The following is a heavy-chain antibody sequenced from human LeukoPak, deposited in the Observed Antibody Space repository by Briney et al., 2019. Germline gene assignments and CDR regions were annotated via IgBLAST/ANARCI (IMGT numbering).Heavy chain of an antibody. D-gene: IGHD6-13*01. V-gene: IGHV1-2*02. CDR3: AREQEAAAGPGDY. CDR2: INVNSGGT. CDR1: GYTFTDDY. Sequence: ASVKVSCKASGYTFTDDYIHWVRQAPGQGLEWMGWINVNSGGTNYAQKFYARVTTTRDTSISTAYMELSRLRSDDTAVYYCAREQEAAAGPGDYWGQGTLVTVSS. J-gene: IGHJ4*02.